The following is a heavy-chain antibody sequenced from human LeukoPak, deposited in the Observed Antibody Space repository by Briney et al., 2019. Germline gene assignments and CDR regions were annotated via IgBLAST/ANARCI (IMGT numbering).Heavy chain of an antibody. CDR3: ARRRDNYGTWFDP. Sequence: SETLSLICTVSGGSISSSSYYWGWIRQPPGKGLEWIGSIFYSGTTYYNPSLRSRVTISVDTSKNQFSLKLSSVTAADTAVYYCARRRDNYGTWFDPWGHGNLVTVSS. J-gene: IGHJ5*02. CDR1: GGSISSSSYY. CDR2: IFYSGTT. D-gene: IGHD5-18*01. V-gene: IGHV4-39*01.